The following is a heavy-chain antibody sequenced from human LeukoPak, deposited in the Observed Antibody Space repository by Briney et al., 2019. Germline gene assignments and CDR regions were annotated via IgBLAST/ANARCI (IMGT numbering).Heavy chain of an antibody. CDR1: SGSISSTSYY. V-gene: IGHV4-39*01. CDR3: ARHGRRGYSYGTRGYGMDV. CDR2: IYYSGST. D-gene: IGHD5-18*01. Sequence: SETLSLTCTASSGSISSTSYYWGWIRQPPGKGLEWIGSIYYSGSTYYNPSLKSRVTISVDTSKNQFSLKLSSVTAADTAVYYCARHGRRGYSYGTRGYGMDVWGQGTTVTVSS. J-gene: IGHJ6*02.